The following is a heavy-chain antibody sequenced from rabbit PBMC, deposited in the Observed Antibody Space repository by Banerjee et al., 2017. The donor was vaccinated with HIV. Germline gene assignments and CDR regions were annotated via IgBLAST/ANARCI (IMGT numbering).Heavy chain of an antibody. Sequence: QEQLEESGGDLVKPEGSLTLTCTASGFSFSSGYWMCWVRQAPGKGLEWIGCIGIGSGTTYYASWAKGRFTITKTSSTTVTLQMTSLTAADTATYFCARRGSDWGDDLWGPGTLVTVS. J-gene: IGHJ6*01. CDR3: ARRGSDWGDDL. D-gene: IGHD4-1*01. CDR1: GFSFSSGYW. CDR2: IGIGSGTT. V-gene: IGHV1S45*01.